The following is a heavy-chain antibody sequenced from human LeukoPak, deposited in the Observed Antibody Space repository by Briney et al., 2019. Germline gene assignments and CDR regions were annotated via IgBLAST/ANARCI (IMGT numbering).Heavy chain of an antibody. V-gene: IGHV5-51*01. Sequence: GESLKISCKGSGYSFTSYWIGWVRQMPGKGLEWMGIIYPGDSDTRYSPPFQGQVTISADKSISTAYLQWSSLKASDTAMYYCARGQYYYGSGSLYFDYWGQGTLVTVSS. CDR1: GYSFTSYW. CDR3: ARGQYYYGSGSLYFDY. D-gene: IGHD3-10*01. CDR2: IYPGDSDT. J-gene: IGHJ4*02.